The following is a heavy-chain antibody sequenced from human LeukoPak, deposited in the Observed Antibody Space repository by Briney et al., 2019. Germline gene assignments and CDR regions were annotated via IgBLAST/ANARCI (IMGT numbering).Heavy chain of an antibody. Sequence: SETLSLTCTVSGGSISSSSYYWGWIRQPPGKGLEWIGSIYYSGTTYYNPSLKSRVTISVDTSKNQFSLNLTSVTAADTAVYYCARQGPQQLGWFDPWGQGTLGTVSS. D-gene: IGHD6-13*01. CDR1: GGSISSSSYY. CDR2: IYYSGTT. CDR3: ARQGPQQLGWFDP. J-gene: IGHJ5*02. V-gene: IGHV4-39*01.